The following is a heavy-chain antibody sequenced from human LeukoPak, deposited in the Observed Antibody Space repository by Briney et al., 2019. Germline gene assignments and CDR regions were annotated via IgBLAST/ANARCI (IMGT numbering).Heavy chain of an antibody. CDR3: AKGNIAAAGTQGAFDI. CDR2: ISGSGGST. Sequence: GGSLRLSCAASGFTFNSYAMSWVRQAPGKALERVSAISGSGGSTYYADSVKGRFTISRDNSKNTLYLQMNSLRAEDTAVYYCAKGNIAAAGTQGAFDIWGQGTMVTVSS. J-gene: IGHJ3*02. V-gene: IGHV3-23*01. CDR1: GFTFNSYA. D-gene: IGHD6-13*01.